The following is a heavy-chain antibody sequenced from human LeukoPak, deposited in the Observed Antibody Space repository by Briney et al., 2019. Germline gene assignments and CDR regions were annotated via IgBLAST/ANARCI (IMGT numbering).Heavy chain of an antibody. CDR3: ARDSSSLGFWSGYYTDDY. CDR1: GYTFTGYY. V-gene: IGHV1-2*02. CDR2: INPNSGGT. J-gene: IGHJ4*02. D-gene: IGHD3-3*01. Sequence: ASVKVSCKASGYTFTGYYMHWVRQAPGQGLEWMGWINPNSGGTNYAQKLQGRVTMTTGTSTSTAYMELRSLRSDDTAVYYCARDSSSLGFWSGYYTDDYWGQGTLVTVS.